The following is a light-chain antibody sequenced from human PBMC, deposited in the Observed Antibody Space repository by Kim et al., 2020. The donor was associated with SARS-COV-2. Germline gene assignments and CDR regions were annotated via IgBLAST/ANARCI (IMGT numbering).Light chain of an antibody. CDR1: SSDAGGNYNR. J-gene: IGLJ2*01. Sequence: QSALTQPPSVSGSPGQSVTISCTGSSSDAGGNYNRVSWYQQSPGTSPKLIIYEVTNRPSGVPDRFSGSKSGNTASLTISGLQAEDEADFYCSSYTRNISNVLFGGGTKLTVL. CDR2: EVT. CDR3: SSYTRNISNVL. V-gene: IGLV2-18*02.